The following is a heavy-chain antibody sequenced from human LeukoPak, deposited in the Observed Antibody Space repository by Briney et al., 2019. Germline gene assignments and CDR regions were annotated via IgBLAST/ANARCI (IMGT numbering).Heavy chain of an antibody. CDR1: GFTFSSYT. J-gene: IGHJ4*02. CDR3: ARGSRWLQLGPFDY. V-gene: IGHV3-30*01. Sequence: GRSLRFSCAASGFTFSSYTMHWVRQAPGKGLEWLAVLSYDGGDNYYADSVKGRFTISRDNSRTTVYLQMNSLRAEDTAVYYCARGSRWLQLGPFDYWGQGTLVTVSS. CDR2: LSYDGGDN. D-gene: IGHD5-24*01.